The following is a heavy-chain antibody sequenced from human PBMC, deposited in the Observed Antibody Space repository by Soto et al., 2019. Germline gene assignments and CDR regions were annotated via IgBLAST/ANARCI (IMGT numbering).Heavy chain of an antibody. J-gene: IGHJ6*02. CDR3: ARESEQWLDYYYYGMDV. Sequence: PGGSLRLSCAASGFTFSSYWTHWVRQAPGKGLVWVSRINSDGSSTSYADSVKGRFTISRDNAKNTLYLQMNSLRAEDTAVYYCARESEQWLDYYYYGMDVWGQGTTVTVPS. D-gene: IGHD6-19*01. V-gene: IGHV3-74*01. CDR1: GFTFSSYW. CDR2: INSDGSST.